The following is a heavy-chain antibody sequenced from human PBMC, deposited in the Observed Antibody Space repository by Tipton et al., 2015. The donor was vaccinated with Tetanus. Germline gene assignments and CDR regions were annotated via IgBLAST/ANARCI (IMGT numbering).Heavy chain of an antibody. CDR1: GGSIISYY. CDR2: VYSSGST. Sequence: TLSLSCTVSGGSIISYYWSWIRQPAGKGLEWIGRVYSSGSTYYNPSLKSRVTISVDTSKNQFSLKLSSVTAADTAVYYCAGPQYYYGSGSYYAFDIWGQGTMVTVSS. J-gene: IGHJ3*02. D-gene: IGHD3-10*01. V-gene: IGHV4-59*05. CDR3: AGPQYYYGSGSYYAFDI.